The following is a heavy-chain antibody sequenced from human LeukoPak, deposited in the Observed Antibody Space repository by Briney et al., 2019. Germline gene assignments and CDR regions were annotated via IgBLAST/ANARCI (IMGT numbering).Heavy chain of an antibody. CDR3: ARLGPDSSSAFDY. D-gene: IGHD6-6*01. CDR1: GGSISSGGYY. V-gene: IGHV4-30-2*03. J-gene: IGHJ4*02. CDR2: IYYSGST. Sequence: SETLSLTCTVSGGSISSGGYYWSWIRQPPGKGLEWIGYIYYSGSTYYNPSLKSRVTISVDTSKNQFSLKLSSVTAADTAVYYCARLGPDSSSAFDYWGQGTLVTVSS.